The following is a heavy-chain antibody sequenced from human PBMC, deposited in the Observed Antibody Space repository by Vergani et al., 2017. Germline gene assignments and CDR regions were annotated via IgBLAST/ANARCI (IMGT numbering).Heavy chain of an antibody. J-gene: IGHJ4*02. V-gene: IGHV4-39*01. CDR2: IYQSGGA. CDR3: ARTESFILRYFHWAL. Sequence: QLHLQESGPGLVKPSETLSLTCTVSGGSITSSSYYWGWIRQPPGKGLEWIGNIYQSGGAYYNPSLKGRVTISVDTSKNQFSLEVTSVTAADTAIYFWARTESFILRYFHWALWGQGTLVTVAS. D-gene: IGHD3-9*01. CDR1: GGSITSSSYY.